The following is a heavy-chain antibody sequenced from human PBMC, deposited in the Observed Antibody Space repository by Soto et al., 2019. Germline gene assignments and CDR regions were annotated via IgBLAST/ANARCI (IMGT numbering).Heavy chain of an antibody. J-gene: IGHJ5*02. D-gene: IGHD6-19*01. CDR2: INVGNGDT. CDR3: ARVVRSGWYFYCFDP. Sequence: GXSVKGSSKASRYTFTSYGLHWVRQAPVQRLVWMGWINVGNGDTNYSQRFQGRVTITRDTSASTAYMEVSSLRSEDTAAYYCARVVRSGWYFYCFDPWGQGTLVTVYS. CDR1: RYTFTSYG. V-gene: IGHV1-3*01.